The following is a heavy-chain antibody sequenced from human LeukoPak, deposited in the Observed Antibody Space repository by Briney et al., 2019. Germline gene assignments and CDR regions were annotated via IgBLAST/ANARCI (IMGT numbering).Heavy chain of an antibody. D-gene: IGHD2-21*02. V-gene: IGHV3-30-3*01. CDR3: ARDTCGGDCYSDY. CDR2: ISYDGSNK. J-gene: IGHJ4*02. CDR1: GFTFSSYA. Sequence: GGSLRLSCAASGFTFSSYAMHWVRQAPGKGLEWVAVISYDGSNKYYADSVKGRFTISRDNSKNTLYLQMNSLRAEDTAVYYCARDTCGGDCYSDYWGQGTLVTVSS.